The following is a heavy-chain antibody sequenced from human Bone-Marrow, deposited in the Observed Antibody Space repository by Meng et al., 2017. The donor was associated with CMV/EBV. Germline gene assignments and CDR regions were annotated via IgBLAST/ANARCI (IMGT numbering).Heavy chain of an antibody. D-gene: IGHD3-3*01. CDR2: ISYDGSNK. CDR3: ARDLGLIFGVDETGGMDV. V-gene: IGHV3-30-3*01. CDR1: GFTFSSYA. J-gene: IGHJ6*02. Sequence: GESLKISCAASGFTFSSYAMHWVRQAPGKGLEWVAVISYDGSNKYYADSVKGRFTISRDNSKNTLYLQMNSLRAEDTAVYYCARDLGLIFGVDETGGMDVWGQGTTVTVSS.